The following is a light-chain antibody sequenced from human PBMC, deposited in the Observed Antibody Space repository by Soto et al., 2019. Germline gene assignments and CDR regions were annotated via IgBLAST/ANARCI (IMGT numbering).Light chain of an antibody. CDR1: SSNIGAGYD. V-gene: IGLV1-40*01. CDR3: QSYDSSLSIYV. Sequence: QSVLTQPPSVSGAPGQRVTISCTGSSSNIGAGYDVHWYQQLPGTAPKLLIYGNSNRPSGVPDRFSGSKSGTSASLAITGLQAEGEADYYCQSYDSSLSIYVFGTGTKVTVL. J-gene: IGLJ1*01. CDR2: GNS.